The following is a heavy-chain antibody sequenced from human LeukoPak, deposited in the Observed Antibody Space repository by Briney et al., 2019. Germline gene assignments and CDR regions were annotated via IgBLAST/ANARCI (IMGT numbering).Heavy chain of an antibody. CDR3: ASTGYSSSWYEGQIDY. D-gene: IGHD6-13*01. V-gene: IGHV4-61*02. CDR1: GDSISSGDYY. CDR2: ISSSGST. Sequence: KPSETLSLTCTVSGDSISSGDYYWSWIRQPAGKGLEWIGRISSSGSTNYNPSLKSRVTISVDTSKNQFSLKLTSVTAADTAVYYCASTGYSSSWYEGQIDYWGQGTLVTVSS. J-gene: IGHJ4*02.